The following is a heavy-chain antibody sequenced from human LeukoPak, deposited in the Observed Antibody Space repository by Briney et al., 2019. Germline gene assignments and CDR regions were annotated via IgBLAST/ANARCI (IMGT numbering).Heavy chain of an antibody. Sequence: GESLKISCQGSGYSFTTYWIAWVRQMPGKGLEWMGIIYPGDSDTRYSPSFQGQVTISADKSISTAYLQWSNLEASDTAMYYCARVPGYSYGSIDYWGQGTLVTVSS. V-gene: IGHV5-51*01. J-gene: IGHJ4*02. CDR2: IYPGDSDT. CDR1: GYSFTTYW. CDR3: ARVPGYSYGSIDY. D-gene: IGHD5-18*01.